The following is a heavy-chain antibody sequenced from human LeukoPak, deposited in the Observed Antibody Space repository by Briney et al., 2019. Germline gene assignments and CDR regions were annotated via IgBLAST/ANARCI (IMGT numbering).Heavy chain of an antibody. CDR2: INVGNGNT. J-gene: IGHJ5*02. Sequence: GPSVKVSCKASEYTFSTYAIHWGRQAPGQRLEWMGWINVGNGNTKYSQKFQGRVTITRDTSASTAYMELSSLRSEDTAVYYCARDKGFAAGTGWFDPWGQGTLVTVSS. D-gene: IGHD6-13*01. CDR3: ARDKGFAAGTGWFDP. CDR1: EYTFSTYA. V-gene: IGHV1-3*01.